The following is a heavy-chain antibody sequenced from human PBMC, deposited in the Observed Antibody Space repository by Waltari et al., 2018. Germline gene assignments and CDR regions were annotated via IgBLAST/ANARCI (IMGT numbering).Heavy chain of an antibody. CDR1: GFVFSTYG. J-gene: IGHJ1*01. D-gene: IGHD6-19*01. CDR3: AKSALAVAGSHFQY. CDR2: ISYDGTTK. V-gene: IGHV3-30*02. Sequence: QVQLVESGGGVVQPGGSLRLSCAASGFVFSTYGMHWLRQAPGKGLEWVAFISYDGTTKYFADSVQGRFAISIDDSKNTVSLQMSNLRPDDTAVYYCAKSALAVAGSHFQYWGQGTRVTVSS.